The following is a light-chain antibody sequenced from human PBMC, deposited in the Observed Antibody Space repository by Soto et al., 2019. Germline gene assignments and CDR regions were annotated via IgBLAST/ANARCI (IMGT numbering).Light chain of an antibody. CDR3: QQYYSYPRT. V-gene: IGKV1-12*01. CDR2: AAS. Sequence: DIQMTQSPSSVSASVGDRFTITCVASQGISIWLAWYRQKPGKAPKLLIYAASSLQSGVPSRFSGSGSGTDFTLTISCLQSEDFATYYCQQYYSYPRTFGQGTKV. CDR1: QGISIW. J-gene: IGKJ1*01.